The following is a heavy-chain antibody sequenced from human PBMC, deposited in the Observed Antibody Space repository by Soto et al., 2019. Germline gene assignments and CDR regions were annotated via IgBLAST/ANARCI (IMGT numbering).Heavy chain of an antibody. CDR3: ARVQIDYYDSSGFSPWFDP. J-gene: IGHJ5*01. Sequence: SETLSLTCAVSGGSISSGDYSWSWIRQPPGKGLEWVGYIYHSGSTYYNPSLKSRVTISVDRSENQFSLKLSSVTAADTAVYYCARVQIDYYDSSGFSPWFDPWGQGTLVT. CDR1: GGSISSGDYS. D-gene: IGHD3-22*01. V-gene: IGHV4-30-2*01. CDR2: IYHSGST.